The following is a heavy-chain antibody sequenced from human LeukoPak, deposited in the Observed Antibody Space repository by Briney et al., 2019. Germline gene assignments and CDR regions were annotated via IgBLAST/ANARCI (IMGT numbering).Heavy chain of an antibody. Sequence: SETLSLTCTVSGGSISSGGYYWSWIRQPPGKGLEWIGYICHSGSTYYNPSLKSRVTISVDRSKNQFSLKLSSVTAADTAVYYCARAVGQYSSSSGVDYWGQGTLVTVSS. CDR3: ARAVGQYSSSSGVDY. J-gene: IGHJ4*02. CDR1: GGSISSGGYY. V-gene: IGHV4-30-2*01. CDR2: ICHSGST. D-gene: IGHD6-6*01.